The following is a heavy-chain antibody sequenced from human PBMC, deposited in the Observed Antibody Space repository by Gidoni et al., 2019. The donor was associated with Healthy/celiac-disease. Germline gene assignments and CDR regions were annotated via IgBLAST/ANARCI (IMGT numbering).Heavy chain of an antibody. CDR2: IIPIFGTA. V-gene: IGHV1-69*01. D-gene: IGHD3-9*01. CDR1: GGTFSSYA. CDR3: ARDRYFDWLPDYYGMDV. Sequence: QVQLVQSGAEVKKPGSSVKVSCKASGGTFSSYAISWVRQAPGQGLEWMGGIIPIFGTANYAQKFQGRVTITADESTSTAYMELSSLRSEDTAVYYCARDRYFDWLPDYYGMDVWGQGTTVTVSS. J-gene: IGHJ6*02.